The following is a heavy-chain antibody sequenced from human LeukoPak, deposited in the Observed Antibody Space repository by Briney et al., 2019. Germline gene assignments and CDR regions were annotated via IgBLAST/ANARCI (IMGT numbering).Heavy chain of an antibody. CDR2: IYHSGST. V-gene: IGHV4-39*07. CDR1: GGSISTSSYY. J-gene: IGHJ4*02. D-gene: IGHD5-18*01. Sequence: SETLSLTCTVSGGSISTSSYYWGWIRQPPGKGLECIGNIYHSGSTNYNPSLKSRVTISVDKSKNQFSLKLSSVTAADTAVYYCARVVNGDTAMVLDYWGQGTLVTVSS. CDR3: ARVVNGDTAMVLDY.